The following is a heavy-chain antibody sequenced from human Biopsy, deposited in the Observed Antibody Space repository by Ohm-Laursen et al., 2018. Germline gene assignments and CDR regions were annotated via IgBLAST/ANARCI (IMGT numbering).Heavy chain of an antibody. V-gene: IGHV1-69*04. CDR1: GDTFKNYA. Sequence: SSVKVSCKASGDTFKNYALTWVRQAPGQGLEWMGRIIPSLDLADNAHQFQGRVTITADKSTSAAYMEVTNLRPEDTAMYYCARGGKYYDSSGFYHVSLDYWGQGSLVIVSS. CDR3: ARGGKYYDSSGFYHVSLDY. CDR2: IIPSLDLA. J-gene: IGHJ4*02. D-gene: IGHD3-22*01.